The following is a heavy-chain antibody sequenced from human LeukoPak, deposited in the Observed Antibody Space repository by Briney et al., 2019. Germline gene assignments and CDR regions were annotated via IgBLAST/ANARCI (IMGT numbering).Heavy chain of an antibody. V-gene: IGHV4-59*11. CDR3: SRLAKCDGNCYSFDL. CDR1: GDSLTTHP. D-gene: IGHD2-15*01. J-gene: IGHJ4*02. Sequence: SETLSLTCTVSGDSLTTHPWSWVRQTSGEGLDYIGFIDSNGNTNSTPSLTTRVIISSDTSTNQISLTLNSVAAADTAVYYCSRLAKCDGNCYSFDLWGQGMLVTVSS. CDR2: IDSNGNT.